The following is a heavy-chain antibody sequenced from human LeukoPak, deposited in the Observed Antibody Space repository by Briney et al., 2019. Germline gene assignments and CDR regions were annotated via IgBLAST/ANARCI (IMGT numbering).Heavy chain of an antibody. CDR1: VGTFSSYA. CDR2: IIPIFGTA. V-gene: IGHV1-69*01. J-gene: IGHJ4*02. Sequence: SVKVSCKASVGTFSSYAISWVRQAPGQGLEWMGGIIPIFGTANYAQKFQGRVTITADESTSTAYMELSSLRSEDTAVYYCARGGGWEIYYFDYWGQGTLVTVSS. D-gene: IGHD1-26*01. CDR3: ARGGGWEIYYFDY.